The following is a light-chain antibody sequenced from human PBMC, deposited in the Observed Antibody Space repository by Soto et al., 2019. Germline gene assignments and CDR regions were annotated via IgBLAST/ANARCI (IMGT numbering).Light chain of an antibody. CDR2: GAS. V-gene: IGKV3-20*01. CDR3: QQYARSPTS. Sequence: EIVLTQSPATLSMSPGEGATLSCRASQSVSSNFLAWYQQRPGQAPRLLIYGASTRATGIPDRFSGSGSGTDFSLTINRLEPEDFAVYYCQQYARSPTSFGGGTKLEIK. CDR1: QSVSSNF. J-gene: IGKJ4*02.